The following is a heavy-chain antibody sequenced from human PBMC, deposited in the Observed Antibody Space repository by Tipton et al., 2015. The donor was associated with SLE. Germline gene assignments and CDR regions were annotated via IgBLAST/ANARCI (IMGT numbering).Heavy chain of an antibody. D-gene: IGHD1-20*01. CDR3: ARGPPYNWNFYYYMDV. J-gene: IGHJ6*03. CDR1: GDRISYNNVS. CDR2: TYYRSKWYN. Sequence: GLVKPSQTLSLTCDISGDRISYNNVSWNWIRQSPSRGLEWLGRTYYRSKWYNDYAVSVKSRITINPNTSKNQFSLQLNSVTPEDTAVYYCARGPPYNWNFYYYMDVWGKGTTVTVSS. V-gene: IGHV6-1*01.